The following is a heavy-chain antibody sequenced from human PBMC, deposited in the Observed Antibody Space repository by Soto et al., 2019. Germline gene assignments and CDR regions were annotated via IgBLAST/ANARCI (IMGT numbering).Heavy chain of an antibody. D-gene: IGHD2-2*01. CDR2: ISGNSVSI. Sequence: EVQLVESGGGWVQPGRSLRLSWAASGFTVHDFALHGVQQVPGKGLGWVSGISGNSVSIGYADSVKGRVTISKDNAKNSLYLQMNSLRGEDTALYYCAQGGCSSTSCYVWGQGTLVTVSS. CDR3: AQGGCSSTSCYV. J-gene: IGHJ4*02. V-gene: IGHV3-9*01. CDR1: GFTVHDFA.